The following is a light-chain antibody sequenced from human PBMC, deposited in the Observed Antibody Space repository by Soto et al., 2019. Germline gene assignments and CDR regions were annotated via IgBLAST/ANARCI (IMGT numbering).Light chain of an antibody. J-gene: IGKJ4*01. V-gene: IGKV3-11*01. CDR1: QSVDSY. Sequence: EIVLTQSPATLSLSPGERATLSCRASQSVDSYLAWYQQKPGQAPRLVIFDAFNSATGIPARFSGSGSGTDFTLTISSLEPEDFAVYYCQQHSDRLTFGGGTRVEI. CDR3: QQHSDRLT. CDR2: DAF.